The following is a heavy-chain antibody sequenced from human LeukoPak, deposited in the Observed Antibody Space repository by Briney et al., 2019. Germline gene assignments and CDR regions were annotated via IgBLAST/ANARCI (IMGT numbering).Heavy chain of an antibody. J-gene: IGHJ3*02. CDR3: ARDSDYCSSTSCYPDYDAFDI. Sequence: GGSLRLSCAASGFTFSSYSMNWVRQAPGKGLEWVSSISSSSSYIYYADSVKGRFTISRDNAKNSLYLQMNSLRAEDTAVYYCARDSDYCSSTSCYPDYDAFDIWGQGTMVTVSS. CDR1: GFTFSSYS. V-gene: IGHV3-21*01. D-gene: IGHD2-2*01. CDR2: ISSSSSYI.